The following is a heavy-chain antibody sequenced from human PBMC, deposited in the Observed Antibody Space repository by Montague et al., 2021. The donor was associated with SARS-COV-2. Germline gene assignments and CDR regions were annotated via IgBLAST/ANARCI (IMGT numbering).Heavy chain of an antibody. V-gene: IGHV4-39*01. D-gene: IGHD3-3*01. CDR3: ARHSGRDTIFGVVIIPDAFDI. J-gene: IGHJ3*02. CDR2: IYYSGST. Sequence: SETLSLTCIVSGDSISASDYYWGWIRQPPGKGLEWIGSIYYSGSTYYNPSLKRRVTISVDTSKNQFSLKLSSVTAADTAVYYCARHSGRDTIFGVVIIPDAFDIWGQGTMVTVSS. CDR1: GDSISASDYY.